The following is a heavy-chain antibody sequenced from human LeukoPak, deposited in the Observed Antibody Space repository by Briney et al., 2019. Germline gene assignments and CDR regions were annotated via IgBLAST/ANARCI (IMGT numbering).Heavy chain of an antibody. CDR1: GGTFSRSG. Sequence: RASVKVSCKASGGTFSRSGISWVRQAPGQGLEWMGGIIPIFGPAKYAQKFQGRVTFTTDESTSTTYMELSSLGFEDTAVYYCAVDLTPASIKCPLDYWGQGTLVTVSS. CDR3: AVDLTPASIKCPLDY. CDR2: IIPIFGPA. D-gene: IGHD5/OR15-5a*01. J-gene: IGHJ4*02. V-gene: IGHV1-69*05.